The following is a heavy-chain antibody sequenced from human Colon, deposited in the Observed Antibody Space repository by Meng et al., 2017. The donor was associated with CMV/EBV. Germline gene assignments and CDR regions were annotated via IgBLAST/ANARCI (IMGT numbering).Heavy chain of an antibody. D-gene: IGHD3-10*01. J-gene: IGHJ4*02. Sequence: GESLKISCAASGFSSRTYEMNWVRQAPGKGLEWISHISSSATTTYYTDSVKGRFTISRDNAKNSLYLQMNNLRADDTAVYYCAGGGDYWGQGTLVTVSS. CDR1: GFSSRTYE. CDR2: ISSSATTT. V-gene: IGHV3-48*03. CDR3: AGGGDY.